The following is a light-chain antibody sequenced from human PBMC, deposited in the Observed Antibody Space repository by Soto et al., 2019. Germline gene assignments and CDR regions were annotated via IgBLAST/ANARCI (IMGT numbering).Light chain of an antibody. CDR3: TSYTSRSTVI. J-gene: IGLJ2*01. V-gene: IGLV2-14*01. Sequence: QSALTQPASTSGSPGQSITISCTGTSCDIGGYNYISWYQQLPSKAPKFIIYNVRNRPSGVSNRFSGTRSGTTASLTISRRQAEDEADYYCTSYTSRSTVIFGGGTKLTVL. CDR1: SCDIGGYNY. CDR2: NVR.